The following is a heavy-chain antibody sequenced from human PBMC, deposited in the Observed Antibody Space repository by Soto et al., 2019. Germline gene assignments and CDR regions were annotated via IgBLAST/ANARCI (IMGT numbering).Heavy chain of an antibody. D-gene: IGHD3-10*01. CDR2: ITWSSDSM. CDR3: AKEDSRFSGYMDV. V-gene: IGHV3-9*01. Sequence: EVQLVESGGGLVQPGRSLRLSCVASGFTFYNHGMHWVRQAPGRGLEWVSGITWSSDSMGYADSVKGRFTISRDNAKNSLYLQMNSLRPEDTALYYCAKEDSRFSGYMDVWGKGTTVTVSS. J-gene: IGHJ6*03. CDR1: GFTFYNHG.